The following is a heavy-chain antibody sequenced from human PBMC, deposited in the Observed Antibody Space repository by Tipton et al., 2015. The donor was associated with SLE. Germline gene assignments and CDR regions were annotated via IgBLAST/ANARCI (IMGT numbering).Heavy chain of an antibody. Sequence: TLSLTCTVSGGSISSHYWSWIRQPPGKGLEWIGYIYYSGSTNYNPSLTSRVTISVDTSKNQFSLKLSSVTAADTAVYYCARVTRYGSSCDAFDIWGQGTMVNVSS. CDR3: ARVTRYGSSCDAFDI. CDR2: IYYSGST. CDR1: GGSISSHY. J-gene: IGHJ3*02. D-gene: IGHD6-13*01. V-gene: IGHV4-59*11.